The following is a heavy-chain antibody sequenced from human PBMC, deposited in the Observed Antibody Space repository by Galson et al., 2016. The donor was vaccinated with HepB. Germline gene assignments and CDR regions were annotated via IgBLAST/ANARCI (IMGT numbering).Heavy chain of an antibody. D-gene: IGHD4-23*01. CDR1: GFTFSSYA. V-gene: IGHV3-33*06. CDR2: IWYNGITK. CDR3: AKGYYGDNHRGWSHYGLDV. J-gene: IGHJ6*02. Sequence: SLRLSCAASGFTFSSYAMHWVRQAPGKGLEWVALIWYNGITKYYSDSVKGRFTISTDNSKNMLYLEMNSLRADDTSVYYCAKGYYGDNHRGWSHYGLDVWGQGATVTVSS.